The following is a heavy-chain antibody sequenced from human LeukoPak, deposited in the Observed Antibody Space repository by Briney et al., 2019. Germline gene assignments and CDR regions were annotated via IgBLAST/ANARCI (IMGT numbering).Heavy chain of an antibody. CDR2: IFHSESV. J-gene: IGHJ4*02. CDR3: AREIFGARAFEY. CDR1: GVSISTNTW. V-gene: IGHV4-4*02. Sequence: SETLSLTCAVSGVSISTNTWWSWVRQTPGTGLEWIGEIFHSESVNSNPSLESRLTISLDKSKNHFSLELTSVTAADTALYFCAREIFGARAFEYWGQGILVTVSS. D-gene: IGHD3-3*01.